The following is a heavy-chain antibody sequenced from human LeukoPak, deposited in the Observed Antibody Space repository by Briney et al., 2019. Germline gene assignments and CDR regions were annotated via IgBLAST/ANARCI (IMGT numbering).Heavy chain of an antibody. V-gene: IGHV1-18*01. CDR2: ISAYNGNT. CDR1: GGTFSSYA. D-gene: IGHD3-3*01. CDR3: ARVGYYDFWSGFWEPKLTNWFDP. J-gene: IGHJ5*02. Sequence: GASVKVSCKASGGTFSSYAISWVRQAPGQGLEWMGWISAYNGNTNYAQKLQGRVTMTTDTSTSTAYMELRSLRSDDTAVYYCARVGYYDFWSGFWEPKLTNWFDPWGQGTLVTVSS.